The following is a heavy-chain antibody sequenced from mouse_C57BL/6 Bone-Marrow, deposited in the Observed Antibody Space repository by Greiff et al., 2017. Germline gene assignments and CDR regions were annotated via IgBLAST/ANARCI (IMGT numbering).Heavy chain of an antibody. CDR2: IAPSDSYT. Sequence: QVQLQQPGAELVLPGASVKLSCKASGYTFTSYWMHWVKQRPGQGLEWIGEIAPSDSYTNYNQNFKGKSTLTVDKSSSTAYMLLSSLTSEDSAVYYCARYYGYDLDYWGQGTTLTVSS. D-gene: IGHD2-2*01. J-gene: IGHJ2*01. CDR1: GYTFTSYW. CDR3: ARYYGYDLDY. V-gene: IGHV1-69*01.